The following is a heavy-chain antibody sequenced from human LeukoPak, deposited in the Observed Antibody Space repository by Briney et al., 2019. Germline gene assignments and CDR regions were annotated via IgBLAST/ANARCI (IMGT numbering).Heavy chain of an antibody. V-gene: IGHV4-34*01. J-gene: IGHJ4*02. CDR2: INHSGST. CDR1: GGSFSGYY. CDR3: ASHSYYDFWSGPNPLDY. Sequence: PSETLSLTCAVYGGSFSGYYWSWIRQPPGKGLEWIGEINHSGSTNYNPSLKSRVTISVDTSKNQFSLKLSSVTAADTAVYYCASHSYYDFWSGPNPLDYWGQGTLVTVSS. D-gene: IGHD3-3*01.